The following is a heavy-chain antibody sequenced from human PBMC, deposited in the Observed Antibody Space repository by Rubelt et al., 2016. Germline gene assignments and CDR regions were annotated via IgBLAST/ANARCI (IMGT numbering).Heavy chain of an antibody. CDR3: AARHGTQTYGAFDL. CDR1: GHNFIGYH. CDR2: ITSSGGWA. Sequence: QEQLVQSGAEVRKPGASVSISCKPSGHNFIGYHIHWVRQAPGQGLEWMGIITSSGGWASYAQKLQGGGSLTRDTLELNSLRPEDTAVYFCAARHGTQTYGAFDLWGQGTKVTVSS. V-gene: IGHV1-46*01. D-gene: IGHD6-13*01. J-gene: IGHJ3*01.